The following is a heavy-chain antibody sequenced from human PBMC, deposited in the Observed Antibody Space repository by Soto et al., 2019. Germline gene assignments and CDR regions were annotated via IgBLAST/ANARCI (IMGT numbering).Heavy chain of an antibody. D-gene: IGHD6-6*01. CDR2: ISYDGSNK. CDR3: ARAPRGAARPYHFDY. J-gene: IGHJ4*02. CDR1: GFTFSSYP. Sequence: PGGSLRLSCEASGFTFSSYPMHWVRQAPGKGLEWVAVISYDGSNKFYADSVKGRFTISRDNSKNTLYLQVNSLGAEDTAVYYCARAPRGAARPYHFDYWGQGTLVTVSS. V-gene: IGHV3-30-3*01.